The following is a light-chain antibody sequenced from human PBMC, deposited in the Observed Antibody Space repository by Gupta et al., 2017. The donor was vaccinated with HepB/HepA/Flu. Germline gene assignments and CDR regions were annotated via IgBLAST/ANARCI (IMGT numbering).Light chain of an antibody. Sequence: QSALTQPPSASGSPGQSVTISCTGSSSDVGGFDYASWYQQHPGKAPKPIIYGVSKRPSGVPDRFSGSKSDNTASLTVSGLQAEDEADYYCSSYAGSNTYVFGTGTKLTVL. J-gene: IGLJ1*01. CDR3: SSYAGSNTYV. V-gene: IGLV2-8*01. CDR2: GVS. CDR1: SSDVGGFDY.